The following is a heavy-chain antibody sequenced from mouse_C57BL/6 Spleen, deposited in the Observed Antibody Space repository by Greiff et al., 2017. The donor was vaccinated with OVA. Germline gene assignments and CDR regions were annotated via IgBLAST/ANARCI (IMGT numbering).Heavy chain of an antibody. CDR3: ARGSNYLNAMDY. V-gene: IGHV1-26*01. D-gene: IGHD2-5*01. J-gene: IGHJ4*01. CDR1: GYTFTDYY. Sequence: EVQLQQSGPELMKPGASVKISCKASGYTFTDYYMNWVKQSHGKSLEWIGDINPNNGGTSYNQKFKGKATLTVDKSSSTAYMELRSLTSEDSAVYYCARGSNYLNAMDYWGQGTSVTVSS. CDR2: INPNNGGT.